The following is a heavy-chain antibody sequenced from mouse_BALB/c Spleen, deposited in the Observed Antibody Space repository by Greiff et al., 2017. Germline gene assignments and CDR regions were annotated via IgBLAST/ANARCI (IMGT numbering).Heavy chain of an antibody. Sequence: VQLQQSGAELVRPGTSVKVSCKASGYAFTNYLIEWVKQRPGQGLEWIGVINPGSGGTNYNEKFKGKATLTADKSSSTAYMQLSSLTSDDSAVYFCARENWDRYFDVWGAGTTVTVSS. D-gene: IGHD4-1*01. J-gene: IGHJ1*01. CDR1: GYAFTNYL. CDR3: ARENWDRYFDV. V-gene: IGHV1-54*03. CDR2: INPGSGGT.